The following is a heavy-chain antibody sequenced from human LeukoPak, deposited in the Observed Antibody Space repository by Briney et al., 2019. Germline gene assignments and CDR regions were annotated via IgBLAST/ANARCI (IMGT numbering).Heavy chain of an antibody. CDR3: AIINKQLSYVEDAFDI. CDR2: IYYSGST. Sequence: PSETLSLTCTVSGGSISRSVYYWGWIRQPPGKGLEWIGRIYYSGSTYYNPSLKSRVTISVDTSKNQFSLKLSSVTAADTAVYYCAIINKQLSYVEDAFDIWGQGTMVTVSS. V-gene: IGHV4-39*07. D-gene: IGHD6-13*01. CDR1: GGSISRSVYY. J-gene: IGHJ3*02.